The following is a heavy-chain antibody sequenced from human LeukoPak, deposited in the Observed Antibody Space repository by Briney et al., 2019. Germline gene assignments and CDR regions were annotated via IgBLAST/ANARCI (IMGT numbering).Heavy chain of an antibody. CDR1: GGSISSGDYY. D-gene: IGHD3-10*01. CDR3: ARVYGTVWFGIDC. V-gene: IGHV4-30-4*01. J-gene: IGHJ4*02. CDR2: IHYSGST. Sequence: SETLSLTCTVSGGSISSGDYYWSWLRQPPGKGLEWIGYIHYSGSTYYNPSLKSRVTISVDTSKNQFTLKLSSVTAADTAVYYCARVYGTVWFGIDCWGQGTLVTVSS.